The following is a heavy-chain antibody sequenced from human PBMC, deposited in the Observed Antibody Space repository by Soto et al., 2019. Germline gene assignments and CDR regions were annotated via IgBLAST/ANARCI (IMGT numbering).Heavy chain of an antibody. J-gene: IGHJ4*02. CDR2: ISAYNGNT. D-gene: IGHD2-15*01. V-gene: IGHV1-18*01. CDR3: ARDNCSGGSCYLDY. CDR1: GYTFTSYG. Sequence: ASVKVSCKASGYTFTSYGISWVQQAPGQGLEWMGWISAYNGNTNYAQKLQGRVTMTTDTSTSTAYMELRSLRSDDTAVYYCARDNCSGGSCYLDYWGQGTLVTVSS.